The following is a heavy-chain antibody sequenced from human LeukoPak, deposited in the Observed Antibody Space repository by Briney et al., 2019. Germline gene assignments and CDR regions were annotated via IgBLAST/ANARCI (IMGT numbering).Heavy chain of an antibody. CDR3: TRHTNWYFDY. V-gene: IGHV3-73*01. J-gene: IGHJ4*02. Sequence: GGSLRLSCAASGFTFSGSAMHWVRQASGKGLEWVGRIRSKANSCATAYAASVKGRFTISRDDSKNTAYLQMNSLKTEDTAVYYCTRHTNWYFDYWGQGTLVTVSS. D-gene: IGHD3-3*01. CDR2: IRSKANSCAT. CDR1: GFTFSGSA.